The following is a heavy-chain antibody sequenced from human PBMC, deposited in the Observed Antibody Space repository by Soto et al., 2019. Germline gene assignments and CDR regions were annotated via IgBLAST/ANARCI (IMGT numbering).Heavy chain of an antibody. D-gene: IGHD2-2*01. J-gene: IGHJ3*01. CDR3: ARDVRYCSSITCPRHGLDV. V-gene: IGHV1-3*01. CDR1: GYTFTSYD. Sequence: ASVKVSCEASGYTFTSYDINWVRQATGQGLEWMGWIIAANGNTKYSQKFQGRVTITRDTSASTAYMELISLRSEDTAVYYCARDVRYCSSITCPRHGLDVWGQGTKVTVSS. CDR2: IIAANGNT.